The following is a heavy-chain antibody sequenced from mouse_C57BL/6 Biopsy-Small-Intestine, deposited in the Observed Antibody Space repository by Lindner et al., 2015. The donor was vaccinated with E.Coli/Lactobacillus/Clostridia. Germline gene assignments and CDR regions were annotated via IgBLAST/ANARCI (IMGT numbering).Heavy chain of an antibody. CDR2: ISSGSSNI. J-gene: IGHJ4*01. CDR3: ARPYYYAMDY. Sequence: VQLQESGGGLVKPGGSRKLSCAASGFTFSDYGMHWVRQAPEKGLEWVAYISSGSSNIYYADTVKGRFTISRDNAKNTLFLQMTSLRSEDTAMYYCARPYYYAMDYWGQGTSVTVSS. V-gene: IGHV5-17*01. CDR1: GFTFSDYG.